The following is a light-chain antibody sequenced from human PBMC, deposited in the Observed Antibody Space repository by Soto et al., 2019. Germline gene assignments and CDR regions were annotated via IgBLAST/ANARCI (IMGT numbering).Light chain of an antibody. J-gene: IGKJ5*01. Sequence: EIVLTQSPGTLSLSPGERATLSCRASQSVTSSNLAWYQQRPGQAPRLVIYGASSRATDMPDRFSGSGSGTDFTLTISRLEPEDFAVYYCQHYAYSSITFGQGTRLEIK. CDR2: GAS. V-gene: IGKV3-20*01. CDR3: QHYAYSSIT. CDR1: QSVTSSN.